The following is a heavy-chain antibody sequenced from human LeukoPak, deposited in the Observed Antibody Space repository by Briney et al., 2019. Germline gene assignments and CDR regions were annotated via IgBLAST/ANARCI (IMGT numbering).Heavy chain of an antibody. Sequence: GASVKVSCKASGYTFTSYDINWVRQATGQGLEWMGWINPNSGTTGYAQKFQGRTTMTRNTSISTAYMELSSLRSEDTAVYYCARGQGEILTGYYEFDYWGQGTLVTVSS. V-gene: IGHV1-8*01. J-gene: IGHJ4*02. CDR2: INPNSGTT. D-gene: IGHD3-9*01. CDR1: GYTFTSYD. CDR3: ARGQGEILTGYYEFDY.